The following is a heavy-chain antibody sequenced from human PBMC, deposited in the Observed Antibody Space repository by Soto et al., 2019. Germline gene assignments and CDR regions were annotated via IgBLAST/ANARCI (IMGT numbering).Heavy chain of an antibody. V-gene: IGHV1-69*01. CDR2: IIPIFGTA. Sequence: QVQLVQSGAEVKKPGSSVKVSCKASGGTFSSYAISWVRQAPGQGLAWMGGIIPIFGTANYAQKFQGRVTITADESTSTAYMEGSSLRSEDTAVYYCARETMVRGGRWFDPWGQGTLVTVSS. CDR1: GGTFSSYA. J-gene: IGHJ5*02. CDR3: ARETMVRGGRWFDP. D-gene: IGHD3-10*01.